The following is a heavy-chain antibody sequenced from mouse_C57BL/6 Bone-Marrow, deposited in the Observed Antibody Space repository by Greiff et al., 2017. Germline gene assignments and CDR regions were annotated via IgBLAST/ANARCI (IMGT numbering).Heavy chain of an antibody. CDR1: GYTFTDYY. Sequence: VQLQQSGPELVKPGASVKISCKASGYTFTDYYMNWVKQSHGKSLEWIGDINPNNGGTSYNQKFKGKATLTVDKSSSTAYMELRSLTSEDSAVYYCARRLGYYDYDRFAYWGQGTLVTVSA. D-gene: IGHD2-4*01. V-gene: IGHV1-26*01. CDR2: INPNNGGT. J-gene: IGHJ3*01. CDR3: ARRLGYYDYDRFAY.